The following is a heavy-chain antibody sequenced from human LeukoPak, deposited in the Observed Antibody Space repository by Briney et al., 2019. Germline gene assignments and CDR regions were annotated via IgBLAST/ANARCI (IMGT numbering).Heavy chain of an antibody. CDR1: GFTFDDYA. D-gene: IGHD3-22*01. CDR3: ARGGTYYYDSSGYYYPLDY. V-gene: IGHV3-9*01. J-gene: IGHJ4*02. CDR2: ISWNSGSI. Sequence: PGGSLRLSCAASGFTFDDYAMHWVRQAPGKGLEWVSGISWNSGSIGYADSVKGRFTISRDNAKNSLYLQMNSLRAEDTALYHCARGGTYYYDSSGYYYPLDYWGQGTLVTVSS.